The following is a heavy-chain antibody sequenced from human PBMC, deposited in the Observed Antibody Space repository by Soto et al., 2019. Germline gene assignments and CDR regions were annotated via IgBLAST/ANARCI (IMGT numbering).Heavy chain of an antibody. V-gene: IGHV4-39*07. D-gene: IGHD2-21*02. CDR3: ARVSVEYCGGDCYSDY. Sequence: PSETLSLTCIVSSGSMSSSLNHWGWIRQPPGKGLEWIGNINYSGSTNYNPSLKSRVTISVDTSKNQFSLKLSSVTAADTAVYYCARVSVEYCGGDCYSDYWGQGTLVTVSS. CDR1: SGSMSSSLNH. CDR2: INYSGST. J-gene: IGHJ4*02.